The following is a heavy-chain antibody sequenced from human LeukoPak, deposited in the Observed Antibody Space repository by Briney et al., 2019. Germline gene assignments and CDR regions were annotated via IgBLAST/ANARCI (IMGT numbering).Heavy chain of an antibody. V-gene: IGHV4-61*02. Sequence: SETLSLTCTVSGGSIISDSYSWSWIRQPAGKGLEWIGRIYTSGSTNYNPSLKSRVTISVDTSKNQFSLKLSSVTAADTAVYYCARGNSILSLYYYYMDVWGKGTTVTISS. CDR3: ARGNSILSLYYYYMDV. J-gene: IGHJ6*03. D-gene: IGHD3-3*01. CDR1: GGSIISDSYS. CDR2: IYTSGST.